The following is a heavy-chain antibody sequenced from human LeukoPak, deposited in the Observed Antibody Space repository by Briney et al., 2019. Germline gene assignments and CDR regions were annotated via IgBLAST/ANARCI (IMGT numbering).Heavy chain of an antibody. CDR3: ARRGAVAAVIDY. CDR1: GFTVSSNY. CDR2: IYYSGST. V-gene: IGHV4-39*01. J-gene: IGHJ4*02. D-gene: IGHD6-13*01. Sequence: GSLRLSCAASGFTVSSNYMSWVRQPPGKGLEWIGSIYYSGSTYYNPSLKSRVTISVDTSKNQFSLKLSSVTAADTAVYYCARRGAVAAVIDYWGQGTLVTVSS.